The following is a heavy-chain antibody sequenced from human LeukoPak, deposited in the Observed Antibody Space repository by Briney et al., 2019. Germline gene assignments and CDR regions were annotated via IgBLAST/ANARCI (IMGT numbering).Heavy chain of an antibody. J-gene: IGHJ6*03. V-gene: IGHV3-66*01. D-gene: IGHD6-13*01. CDR2: IYSGGST. CDR1: GFTVSSNY. Sequence: GGSLRLSCAASGFTVSSNYMSWVRQAPGKGLEWVSVIYSGGSTYYADSVKGRFTISRDNSKNTLYLQMNSLRAEDTAVYYCARERYEQLYMDVWGKGTTVTISS. CDR3: ARERYEQLYMDV.